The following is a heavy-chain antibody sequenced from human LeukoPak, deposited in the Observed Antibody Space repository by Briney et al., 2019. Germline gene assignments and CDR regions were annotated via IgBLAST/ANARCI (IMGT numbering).Heavy chain of an antibody. D-gene: IGHD1-20*01. CDR1: GFTFSSSW. V-gene: IGHV3-64*01. Sequence: GGSLRLSCAASGFTFSSSWMSWVRQAPGKGLESVSAISSNGGSTYYANSVKGRFTISRDNSKNTLYLQMGSLRAEDLAVYYCARDFGLTGKVDYWGQGTLVTVSS. J-gene: IGHJ4*02. CDR3: ARDFGLTGKVDY. CDR2: ISSNGGST.